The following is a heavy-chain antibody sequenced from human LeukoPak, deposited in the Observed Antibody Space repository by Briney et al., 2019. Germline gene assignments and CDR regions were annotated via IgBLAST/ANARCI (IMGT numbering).Heavy chain of an antibody. J-gene: IGHJ6*02. D-gene: IGHD6-6*01. CDR1: GGSISSYY. CDR2: IYTRGST. V-gene: IGHV4-4*07. CDR3: ARLIAARPDLYYYYGMDV. Sequence: SETLSLTCTVSGGSISSYYWSWIRQPAGKGLEWIGRIYTRGSTNYNPSLKSRVTMSVDTSKNQFSLKLSSVTAADTAVYYCARLIAARPDLYYYYGMDVWGQGTTVTVSS.